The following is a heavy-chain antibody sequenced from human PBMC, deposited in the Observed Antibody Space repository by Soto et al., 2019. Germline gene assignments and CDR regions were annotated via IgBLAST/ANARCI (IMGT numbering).Heavy chain of an antibody. D-gene: IGHD6-25*01. V-gene: IGHV4-39*02. J-gene: IGHJ4*02. CDR3: ERRSRIVAATT. CDR2: FYYDGRT. CDR1: GASFSDANCY. Sequence: WETLSLTCIVSGASFSDANCYWVWIRQPPGEGLEWIGSFYYDGRTYYNASLKSRVTISVDTSKNHFSLMLTSVTAADTAVYYRERRSRIVAATTWGQGTMVTVYS.